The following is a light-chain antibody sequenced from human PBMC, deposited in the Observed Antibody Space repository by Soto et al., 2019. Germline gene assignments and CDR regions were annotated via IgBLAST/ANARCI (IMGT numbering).Light chain of an antibody. Sequence: DVVVTQSPLSLPVTLGQPASISCKSSQGLVDIHGNIFVNWFQQRPGQSPRRLIYKVSNRDSGVPDRFTGSGSGTDFTLRISRVEAEDVAIYYCMQGTHWPPMYTFGQGTKLEIK. CDR3: MQGTHWPPMYT. CDR2: KVS. J-gene: IGKJ2*01. CDR1: QGLVDIHGNIF. V-gene: IGKV2-30*01.